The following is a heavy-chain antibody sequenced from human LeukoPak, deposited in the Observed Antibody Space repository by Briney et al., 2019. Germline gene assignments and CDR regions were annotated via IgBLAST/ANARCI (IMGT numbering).Heavy chain of an antibody. J-gene: IGHJ4*02. Sequence: GGSLRLSCAASGFTFSGYSMNWVRQAPGKGLEWVSAISGSGDSTYYADSVKGRFTISRDNSKNTLYLQMNRLRAEDTAVYYCARRATTERGHSYGLDYWGQGTLVTVSS. D-gene: IGHD5-18*01. CDR3: ARRATTERGHSYGLDY. CDR2: ISGSGDST. CDR1: GFTFSGYS. V-gene: IGHV3-23*01.